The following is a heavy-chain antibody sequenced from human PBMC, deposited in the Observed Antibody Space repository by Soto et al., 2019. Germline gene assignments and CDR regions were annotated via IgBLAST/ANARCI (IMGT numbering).Heavy chain of an antibody. CDR1: GNTFTYRY. D-gene: IGHD1-26*01. CDR3: ASGGAGSGPFTWELPDH. CDR2: ITPFSGDV. V-gene: IGHV1-45*02. Sequence: QMQLVQSGAEVKKTGSSVTVSCKALGNTFTYRYLHWVRQAPGQALEWMGWITPFSGDVHYAQKFQESVTITRDRSINTAYMQMSILRSEDTAMYFCASGGAGSGPFTWELPDHWGQGTLVTVSS. J-gene: IGHJ4*02.